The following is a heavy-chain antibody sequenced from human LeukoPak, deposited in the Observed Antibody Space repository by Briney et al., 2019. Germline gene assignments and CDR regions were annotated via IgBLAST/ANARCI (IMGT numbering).Heavy chain of an antibody. V-gene: IGHV3-21*01. CDR2: ISSSSSYI. CDR1: GFTFSSYS. Sequence: QTGGSLRLSCAASGFTFSSYSMNWVRQAPGKGLEWVSSISSSSSYIYYADSVKGRFTISRDNAKNSLYLQMNSLRAEDTAVYYCARGGIDYYDSSGYSNLDYWGQGTLVTVSS. D-gene: IGHD3-22*01. CDR3: ARGGIDYYDSSGYSNLDY. J-gene: IGHJ4*02.